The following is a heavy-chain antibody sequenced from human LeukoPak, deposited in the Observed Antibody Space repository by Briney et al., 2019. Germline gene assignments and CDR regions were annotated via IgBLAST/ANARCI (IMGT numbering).Heavy chain of an antibody. D-gene: IGHD4-17*01. J-gene: IGHJ4*02. V-gene: IGHV3-21*01. Sequence: GGSLRLSCEASGFNFTTYSMTWVRQAPGKGLEGVSIISSGSSAIFSADALKGRFTISRDDAKNLLYLDMNSLRAEDTAVYYCARGHTAVTRHFDFWGQGTLVTVSS. CDR1: GFNFTTYS. CDR3: ARGHTAVTRHFDF. CDR2: ISSGSSAI.